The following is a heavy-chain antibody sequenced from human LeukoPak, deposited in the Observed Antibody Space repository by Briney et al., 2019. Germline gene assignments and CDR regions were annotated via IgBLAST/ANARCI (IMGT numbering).Heavy chain of an antibody. CDR3: ARDGRIVGPTTVDGYFDQ. Sequence: ASVKVSCKASGYIFTTYGISWLRRAPGQGLESMGWISTYDGKTRYAQKVQDRVTLATDTSTSAAYMELRSLRFDDTAVYFCARDGRIVGPTTVDGYFDQWGQGTLVTVSS. CDR2: ISTYDGKT. CDR1: GYIFTTYG. J-gene: IGHJ4*02. V-gene: IGHV1-18*01. D-gene: IGHD1-26*01.